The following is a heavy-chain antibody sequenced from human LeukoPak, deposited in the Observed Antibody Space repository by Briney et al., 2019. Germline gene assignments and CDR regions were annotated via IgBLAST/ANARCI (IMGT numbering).Heavy chain of an antibody. CDR3: ARATDGRFLEWSRDYYYMDV. V-gene: IGHV1-2*02. D-gene: IGHD3-3*01. CDR1: GYTFTGYY. J-gene: IGHJ6*03. CDR2: INPNSGGT. Sequence: ASVKVSCKASGYTFTGYYMHWVRQAPGQGLEWVGWINPNSGGTNSAQKLQGRVTMTRDSSISTAFMELSRLRSDDTAVYYCARATDGRFLEWSRDYYYMDVWGKGTTVTVPS.